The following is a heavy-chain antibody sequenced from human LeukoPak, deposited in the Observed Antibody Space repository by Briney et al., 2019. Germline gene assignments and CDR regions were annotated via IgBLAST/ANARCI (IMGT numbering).Heavy chain of an antibody. D-gene: IGHD3-16*01. CDR2: VFKLQTVRT. Sequence: SETLSLTCTVSGSSITNTYYWAWFRQPPGKGLEWIATVFKLQTVRTFSNPSLESRVTLSLDTSQNQFSLNLTSVTAADTALYFCARVLNVPKLIDSWGQGTLVTVSS. CDR1: GSSITNTYY. J-gene: IGHJ4*02. V-gene: IGHV4-38-2*02. CDR3: ARVLNVPKLIDS.